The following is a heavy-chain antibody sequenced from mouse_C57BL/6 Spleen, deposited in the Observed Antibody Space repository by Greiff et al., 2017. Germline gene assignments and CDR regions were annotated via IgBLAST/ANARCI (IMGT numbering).Heavy chain of an antibody. CDR3: ARFPLYYDYSY. D-gene: IGHD2-4*01. J-gene: IGHJ2*01. V-gene: IGHV1-26*01. CDR2: INPNNGGT. CDR1: GYTFTDYY. Sequence: EVQLQQSGPELVKPGASVKISCKASGYTFTDYYMNWVKQSHGKSLEWIGDINPNNGGTSYNQKFKGKATLTVDKSSSTAYMELRSLTSEDSAVYYCARFPLYYDYSYWGQGTTLTVSS.